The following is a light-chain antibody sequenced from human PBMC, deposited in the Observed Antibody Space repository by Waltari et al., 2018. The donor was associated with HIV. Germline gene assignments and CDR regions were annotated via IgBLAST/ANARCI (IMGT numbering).Light chain of an antibody. CDR3: QSYDSSLSGVV. CDR1: SSNLGAGYD. V-gene: IGLV1-40*01. J-gene: IGLJ2*01. Sequence: QSVLTQPPSVSGAPGQRVTISCTGTSSNLGAGYDVPWYPQLPGTAPKLLIYGNSNRPSGVPDRFSGSKSGTSASLAITGLQAEDEADYYCQSYDSSLSGVVFGGGTKLTVL. CDR2: GNS.